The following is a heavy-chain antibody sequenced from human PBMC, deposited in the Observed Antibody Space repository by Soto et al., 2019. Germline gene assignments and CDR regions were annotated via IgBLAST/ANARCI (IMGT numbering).Heavy chain of an antibody. V-gene: IGHV3-30*03. CDR3: ARGGGYSYGTNDAFDI. CDR1: GFTFKTYG. CDR2: ISDDGSNK. Sequence: GGSLRPSCAASGFTFKTYGMHWVRQAPGKGLEWVAVISDDGSNKYNIASVEGRFTISRDNSKNTLSLQMNSLRDEDTAVYYCARGGGYSYGTNDAFDIWGQGTMVTVSS. J-gene: IGHJ3*02. D-gene: IGHD5-18*01.